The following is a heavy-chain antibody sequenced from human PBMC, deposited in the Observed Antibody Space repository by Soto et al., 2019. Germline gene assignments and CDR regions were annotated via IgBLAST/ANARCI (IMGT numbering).Heavy chain of an antibody. D-gene: IGHD3-22*01. V-gene: IGHV4-34*01. Sequence: PSETLSLTCAVYSGSFSDYYWNWIRQPPGKGLEWLGEINHSGGTNYNPSLKKRISISVDTPKNQFSLKLSSLTAADTAVYYCARVARYYYDSSGYYYAVWPWGQGTLVTVSS. CDR1: SGSFSDYY. CDR2: INHSGGT. J-gene: IGHJ4*02. CDR3: ARVARYYYDSSGYYYAVWP.